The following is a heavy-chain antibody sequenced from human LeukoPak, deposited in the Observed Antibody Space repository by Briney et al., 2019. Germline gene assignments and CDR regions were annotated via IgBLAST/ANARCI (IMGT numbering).Heavy chain of an antibody. CDR3: ARDLSSSGWLYYFDY. Sequence: SETLSLTCTVSGGSISSGDYYWSWIRQPPGKGLEWIGYIYYSGSTYYNPSLKSRVTISVDTSKNQFSLKLSSMTAADTAVYYCARDLSSSGWLYYFDYWGQGTLVTVSS. CDR2: IYYSGST. J-gene: IGHJ4*02. CDR1: GGSISSGDYY. D-gene: IGHD6-19*01. V-gene: IGHV4-30-4*08.